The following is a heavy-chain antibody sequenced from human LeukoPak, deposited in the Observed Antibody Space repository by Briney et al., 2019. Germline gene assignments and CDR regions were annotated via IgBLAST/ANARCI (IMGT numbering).Heavy chain of an antibody. CDR2: SKGRIDGGTT. J-gene: IGHJ3*02. V-gene: IGHV3-15*01. Sequence: GGSLRLSCIVSGFTFSEAWMTWVRQAPGKGLEWIGRSKGRIDGGTTDYSTSMKGRFSISRDDSKNTLYLQMNSLKTEDTAVYYCTTGTYGSGSYYMSGAFDIWGQGTMVTVSS. CDR3: TTGTYGSGSYYMSGAFDI. D-gene: IGHD3-10*01. CDR1: GFTFSEAW.